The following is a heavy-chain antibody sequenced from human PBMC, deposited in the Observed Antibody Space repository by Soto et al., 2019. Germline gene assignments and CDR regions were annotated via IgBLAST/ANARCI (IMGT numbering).Heavy chain of an antibody. J-gene: IGHJ4*02. CDR1: GYTFVNHG. V-gene: IGHV1-18*01. CDR3: ARHYSSDWHFVFDS. D-gene: IGHD6-19*01. CDR2: IKVSTGIT. Sequence: QVQWMQSGAEVKEPAASVKVSCKASGYTFVNHGVSWVRQAPGQGLEWMGWIKVSTGITNYAGNFQGRVTMTTDTSTSTVYMELRSLRSADTAVYFCARHYSSDWHFVFDSWGQGTRVTVSS.